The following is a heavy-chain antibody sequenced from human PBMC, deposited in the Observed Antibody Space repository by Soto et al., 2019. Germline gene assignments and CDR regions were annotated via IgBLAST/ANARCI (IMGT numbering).Heavy chain of an antibody. CDR2: INPSGGST. Sequence: ASVKVSCKASGYTFTSYYMHWVRQAPGQGLEWMGIINPSGGSTSYAQKFQGRVTMTRDTSTSTVYLELSSLRSEDTAVYYGARVLPQDARGYGDPRCYYYGKDVWGQGSTVTVSS. V-gene: IGHV1-46*01. D-gene: IGHD4-17*01. CDR1: GYTFTSYY. CDR3: ARVLPQDARGYGDPRCYYYGKDV. J-gene: IGHJ6*02.